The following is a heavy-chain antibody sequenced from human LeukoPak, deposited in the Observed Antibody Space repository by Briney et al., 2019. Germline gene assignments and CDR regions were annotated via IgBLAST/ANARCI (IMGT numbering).Heavy chain of an antibody. J-gene: IGHJ6*03. Sequence: SETLSLTCTVSGGSISSSSYYWGWIRQPPGKGLEWIGSIYYSGSTYYNPSLKSRVTISVDTSKNQFSLKLSSVTAADTAVYYCARTIVVVVPHARTYYMDVWGKGTTVTVSS. V-gene: IGHV4-39*01. CDR3: ARTIVVVVPHARTYYMDV. CDR2: IYYSGST. D-gene: IGHD2-15*01. CDR1: GGSISSSSYY.